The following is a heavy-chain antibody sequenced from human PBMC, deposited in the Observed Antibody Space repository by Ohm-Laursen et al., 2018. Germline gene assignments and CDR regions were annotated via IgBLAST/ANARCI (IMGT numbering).Heavy chain of an antibody. CDR3: AVSEVRYSFTYLADF. Sequence: PSDTLSLTCTVSSDSINNYYWSWIRQPAGKGLEWIGRMYATGSSNYNPSLNSRVTMSVDASRNQFSLKLTSVTAADTAVYYCAVSEVRYSFTYLADFWGQGTLVTVPS. J-gene: IGHJ4*02. CDR1: SDSINNYY. V-gene: IGHV4-4*07. D-gene: IGHD3-9*01. CDR2: MYATGSS.